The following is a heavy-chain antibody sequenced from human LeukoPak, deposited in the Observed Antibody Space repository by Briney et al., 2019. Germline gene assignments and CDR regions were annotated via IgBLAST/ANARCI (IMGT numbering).Heavy chain of an antibody. V-gene: IGHV3-74*01. CDR1: GFTFSSYW. J-gene: IGHJ4*02. CDR3: ARDEDYDFRSGYHGY. Sequence: PGGSLRLSCAASGFTFSSYWMHWVRQAPGKGLVWVSRINSDGSSTSYADSVKGRFTISRDNAKNTLYLQMNSLRAEDTAVYYCARDEDYDFRSGYHGYWGQGTLVTVSS. CDR2: INSDGSST. D-gene: IGHD3-3*01.